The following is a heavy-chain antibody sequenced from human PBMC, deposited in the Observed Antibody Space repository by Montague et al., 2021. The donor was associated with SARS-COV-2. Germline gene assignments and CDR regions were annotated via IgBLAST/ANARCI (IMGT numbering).Heavy chain of an antibody. Sequence: SLRLSCAASGFIFGDYAMHWVRQPPGKGLEWVSGMSWNSGSRGYADSVKGRFTISRDNAKKSLYLQMNSLRAEDTALYYCAREYSAPRWFGEYNRYGMDVWGKGTTVTGSS. CDR3: AREYSAPRWFGEYNRYGMDV. V-gene: IGHV3-9*01. CDR2: MSWNSGSR. CDR1: GFIFGDYA. J-gene: IGHJ6*04. D-gene: IGHD3-10*01.